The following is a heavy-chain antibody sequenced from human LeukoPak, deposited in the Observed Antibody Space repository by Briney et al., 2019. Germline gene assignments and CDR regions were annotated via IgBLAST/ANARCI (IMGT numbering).Heavy chain of an antibody. CDR3: VRQKKSHGSFDY. CDR2: VGIAADT. V-gene: IGHV3-13*01. J-gene: IGHJ4*02. Sequence: GGSLRLSCAASGFTFSDHAMHWVRQAPGKGLEWVSAVGIAADTFYPGSVKGRFTISRENAKNSLYLQMNSLRVEDTAVYYCVRQKKSHGSFDYWGQGTLVTVSS. D-gene: IGHD1-26*01. CDR1: GFTFSDHA.